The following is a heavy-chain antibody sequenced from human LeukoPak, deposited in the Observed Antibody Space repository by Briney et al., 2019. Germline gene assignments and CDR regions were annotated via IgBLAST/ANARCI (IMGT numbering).Heavy chain of an antibody. CDR2: IYSGGNT. V-gene: IGHV3-66*01. J-gene: IGHJ4*02. CDR1: GFTVSSNS. CDR3: ARVPATSPYYFDY. D-gene: IGHD2-2*01. Sequence: GGSLRLSCAASGFTVSSNSMSWVRQAPGKGLEWVSIIYSGGNTYYADSLKGRFTISRDNSKNTLYLQMNSLRSEDTAVYFCARVPATSPYYFDYWGQGTLVTVSS.